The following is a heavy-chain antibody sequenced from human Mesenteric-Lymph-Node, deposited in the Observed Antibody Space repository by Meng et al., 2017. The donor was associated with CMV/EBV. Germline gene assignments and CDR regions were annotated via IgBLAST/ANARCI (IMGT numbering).Heavy chain of an antibody. CDR2: MNHRGST. D-gene: IGHD4-17*01. J-gene: IGHJ4*02. CDR3: ARADGDYIDY. V-gene: IGHV4-34*01. CDR1: GIISSNYE. Sequence: GSLRLSCAVSGIISSNYEMIWVRQAPGKGLEWIGEMNHRGSTNYNPSLKSRVTVSRDTSKNQFSLRLSSVTAADTAVYYCARADGDYIDYWGQGTLVTVSS.